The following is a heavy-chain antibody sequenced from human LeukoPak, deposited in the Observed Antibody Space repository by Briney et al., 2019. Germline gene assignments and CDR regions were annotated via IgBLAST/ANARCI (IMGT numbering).Heavy chain of an antibody. CDR3: AKSSYYDSSGYYREYYFDY. J-gene: IGHJ4*02. CDR1: GFIFSSYA. V-gene: IGHV3-23*01. CDR2: VSGGGGST. D-gene: IGHD3-22*01. Sequence: GGSLRLSCAASGFIFSSYAMSWVRQAPGKGLEWVSSVSGGGGSTYYADSVKGRFTVSRDNSKSTLFLQMNSLRAEDTAVYYCAKSSYYDSSGYYREYYFDYWGQGTLVTVSS.